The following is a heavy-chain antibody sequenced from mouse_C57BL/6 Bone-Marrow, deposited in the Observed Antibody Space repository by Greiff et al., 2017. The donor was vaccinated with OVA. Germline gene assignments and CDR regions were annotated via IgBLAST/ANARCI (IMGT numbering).Heavy chain of an antibody. CDR1: GYSFTGYF. CDR2: INPYNGDT. D-gene: IGHD3-1*01. Sequence: EVQLQESGPELVKPGDSVKISCKASGYSFTGYFMNWVMQSHGKSLEWIGRINPYNGDTFYNQKFKGKATLTVDKSSSTAHMALRSLTSEDSAVYYCARSGYPYRDYAMDYWGQGTSVTVSS. CDR3: ARSGYPYRDYAMDY. V-gene: IGHV1-20*01. J-gene: IGHJ4*01.